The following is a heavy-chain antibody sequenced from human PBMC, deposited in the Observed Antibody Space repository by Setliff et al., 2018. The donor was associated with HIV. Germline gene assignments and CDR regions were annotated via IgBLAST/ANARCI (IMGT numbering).Heavy chain of an antibody. CDR2: ISSSSGYI. CDR3: ARDAEDSSGSYYYYYYMDV. V-gene: IGHV3-21*01. J-gene: IGHJ6*03. CDR1: GFTFSSYS. Sequence: PGGSLRLSCAASGFTFSSYSMNWVRQAPGKGLEWVSSISSSSGYIHYADSLKGRFTISRDNAKNSLYLQMNSLRAEDTAVYYCARDAEDSSGSYYYYYYMDVWGKGTTVTVS. D-gene: IGHD6-19*01.